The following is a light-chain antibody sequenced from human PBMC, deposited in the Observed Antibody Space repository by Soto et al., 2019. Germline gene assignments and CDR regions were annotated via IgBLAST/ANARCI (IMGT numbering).Light chain of an antibody. V-gene: IGKV1-39*01. CDR3: QQRYSTPRT. Sequence: DIQMTQSPSSLSASVGDRVTITCRASQSISSYLNWYQQKPGKAPKLLIYAASSLQSGVPSRFSGSGSGTAFTLTISSLPTEDFGTYYCQQRYSTPRTFGPGTKVDIK. J-gene: IGKJ3*01. CDR1: QSISSY. CDR2: AAS.